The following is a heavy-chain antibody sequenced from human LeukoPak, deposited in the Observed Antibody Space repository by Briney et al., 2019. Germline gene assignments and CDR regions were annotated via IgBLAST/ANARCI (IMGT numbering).Heavy chain of an antibody. V-gene: IGHV4-34*01. D-gene: IGHD2-15*01. Sequence: PSETLSLTCVVYGGSFSGYYWSWIRQPPGKGLEWIGEINHSGSTNYNPSLKSRVTISVDTSKNQFSLKLSSVTAADTAVYYCARHFKLLGYYYYYMDVWGKGTTVTVSS. CDR3: ARHFKLLGYYYYYMDV. CDR1: GGSFSGYY. J-gene: IGHJ6*03. CDR2: INHSGST.